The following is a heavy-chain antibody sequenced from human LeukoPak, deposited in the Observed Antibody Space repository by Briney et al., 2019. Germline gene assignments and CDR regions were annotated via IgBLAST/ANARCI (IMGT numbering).Heavy chain of an antibody. J-gene: IGHJ3*01. CDR3: ARLFSSSWYRGAFDL. CDR2: IYYSGST. Sequence: PSETLSLTCTVSGGSISSYYWSWIRQPPGKGLEWIGYIYYSGSTNYNPSLKSRVTISVDTSKNQFSLKVSSVTAADTAVYYCARLFSSSWYRGAFDLWGQGTMVTVSS. D-gene: IGHD6-13*01. CDR1: GGSISSYY. V-gene: IGHV4-59*08.